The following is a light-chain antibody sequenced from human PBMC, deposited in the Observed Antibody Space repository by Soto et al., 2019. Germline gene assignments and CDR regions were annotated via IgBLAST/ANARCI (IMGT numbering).Light chain of an antibody. CDR2: EVS. CDR3: SSYVGSNNFV. Sequence: QSVLTQPPSASGSPGQSVTISCNGTSSDVGGYNYVSWYQQHPGKAPKLIIYEVSKRPSGVPDRFSGSKSGNTASLTVSGLQAEDEADYYCSSYVGSNNFVFGTGTKVTVL. J-gene: IGLJ1*01. CDR1: SSDVGGYNY. V-gene: IGLV2-8*01.